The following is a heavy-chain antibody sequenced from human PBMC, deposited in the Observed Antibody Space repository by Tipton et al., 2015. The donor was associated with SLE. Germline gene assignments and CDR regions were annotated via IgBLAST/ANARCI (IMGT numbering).Heavy chain of an antibody. V-gene: IGHV3-30-3*01. D-gene: IGHD2-21*02. CDR3: ARDWLGCGGDCADAFDI. Sequence: SLRLSCAASGFTFSSYAMHWVRQAPGKGLEWVAVISYDGSNKYYADSVKGRFTISRDNSKNTLYLQMNSLRAEDTAVYYCARDWLGCGGDCADAFDIWGQGTMVTVSS. J-gene: IGHJ3*02. CDR1: GFTFSSYA. CDR2: ISYDGSNK.